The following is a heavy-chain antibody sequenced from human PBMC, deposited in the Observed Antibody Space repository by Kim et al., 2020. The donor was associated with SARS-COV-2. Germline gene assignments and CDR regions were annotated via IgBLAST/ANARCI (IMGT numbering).Heavy chain of an antibody. V-gene: IGHV3-23*01. D-gene: IGHD2-21*01. CDR2: IDGSDGTT. J-gene: IGHJ4*02. CDR1: GFTLTGHA. Sequence: GGSLRLSCTTSGFTLTGHAMSWVRQAPGKGLEWDSSIDGSDGTTYYVDSVRGRFTISRDDSKNTLYLQMSALRGDDTAVYYCMKGGWGWIWDHWGQGTLVTVSS. CDR3: MKGGWGWIWDH.